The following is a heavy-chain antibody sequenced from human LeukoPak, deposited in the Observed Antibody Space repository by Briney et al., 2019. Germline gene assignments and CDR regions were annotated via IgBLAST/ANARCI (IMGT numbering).Heavy chain of an antibody. D-gene: IGHD5-24*01. CDR1: GGSFSGYY. V-gene: IGHV4-34*01. CDR2: INHSGST. CDR3: ARVKRWLLRYYFDY. J-gene: IGHJ4*02. Sequence: SETLSLTCAVYGGSFSGYYWSWIRQPPGKGLEWIGEINHSGSTNYNPSLKSRVTISVDTSKNQFSLKLSSVTAADTAVYYCARVKRWLLRYYFDYWGQGTLVTVSS.